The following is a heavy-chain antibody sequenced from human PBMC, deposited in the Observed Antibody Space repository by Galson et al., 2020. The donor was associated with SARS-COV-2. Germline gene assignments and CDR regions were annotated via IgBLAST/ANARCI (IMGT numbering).Heavy chain of an antibody. Sequence: GESLKISCKGSGYSFTSYWIGWVRQMPGKGLEWMGIIYPADSDTRYSPSFQGQVTISADKSISTAYLQWSSLKASDTAMYYCARHRHEWGLEIPELDYWGQGTLVTVSS. CDR1: GYSFTSYW. D-gene: IGHD1-26*01. J-gene: IGHJ4*02. CDR2: IYPADSDT. CDR3: ARHRHEWGLEIPELDY. V-gene: IGHV5-51*01.